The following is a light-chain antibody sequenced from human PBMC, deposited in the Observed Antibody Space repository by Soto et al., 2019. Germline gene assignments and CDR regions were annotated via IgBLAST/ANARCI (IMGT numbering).Light chain of an antibody. Sequence: TPMSQSPSPPSASLGDRDTLRFRASQGISNYLAWYQQRPGKAPKLLIYDASNLEIGVPSRFSGSGSGTEFTFTISTLQPEDIATYYCQQYDNLPLSFGPGTKVDIK. V-gene: IGKV1-33*01. CDR3: QQYDNLPLS. CDR2: DAS. J-gene: IGKJ3*01. CDR1: QGISNY.